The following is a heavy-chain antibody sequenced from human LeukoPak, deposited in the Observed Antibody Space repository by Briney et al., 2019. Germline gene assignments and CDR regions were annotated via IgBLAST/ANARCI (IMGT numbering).Heavy chain of an antibody. CDR1: GFTFSTYS. J-gene: IGHJ4*02. Sequence: GGSMRLSSAASGFTFSTYSMSWDRQAPGKGLEWVSAISGSGVSTYYADCVRGRFTTSRDNSKHTLYVQMNSLRAEDTAVYYCANQIANWGFCFDYWGPGILVTVSS. D-gene: IGHD7-27*01. CDR2: ISGSGVST. V-gene: IGHV3-23*01. CDR3: ANQIANWGFCFDY.